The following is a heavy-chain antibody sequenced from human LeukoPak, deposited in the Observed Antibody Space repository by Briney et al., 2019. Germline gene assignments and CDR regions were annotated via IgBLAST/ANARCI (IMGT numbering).Heavy chain of an antibody. J-gene: IGHJ6*03. CDR2: INTYSANT. V-gene: IGHV1-18*01. CDR1: GYTFTSYD. CDR3: AREGGIARPPYLYYYIDV. D-gene: IGHD6-6*01. Sequence: GASVKVSCKASGYTFTSYDINWVRQAPGRGLEWIGWINTYSANTNYAQEFQDRVIMTTDTSTSTAYMELRSLRSDDTAVYYCAREGGIARPPYLYYYIDVWGKGTTVTVSS.